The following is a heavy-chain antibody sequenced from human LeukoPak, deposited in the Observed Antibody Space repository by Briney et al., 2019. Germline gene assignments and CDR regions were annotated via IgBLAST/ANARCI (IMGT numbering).Heavy chain of an antibody. D-gene: IGHD5-18*01. CDR1: GGSISSSSSYY. CDR3: ARSASTAMVYDAFDI. Sequence: SETLSLTCTVSGGSISSSSSYYWGWIRQPPGKGLEWIGSIYYSGSTYYNPSLKSRVTISVDTSKNQFSLKLSSVTAADTAVYYCARSASTAMVYDAFDIWGQGTMVTVSS. J-gene: IGHJ3*02. V-gene: IGHV4-39*07. CDR2: IYYSGST.